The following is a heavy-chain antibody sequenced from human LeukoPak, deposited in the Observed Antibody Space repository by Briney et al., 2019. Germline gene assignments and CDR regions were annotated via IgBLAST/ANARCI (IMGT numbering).Heavy chain of an antibody. CDR1: GFTFRSYW. J-gene: IGHJ3*02. V-gene: IGHV3-74*01. CDR3: ARDRGGSGFDI. D-gene: IGHD3-3*01. CDR2: INSDGSST. Sequence: PGGSLRLSCAPSGFTFRSYWMHWVRQAPGKGLVWVSRINSDGSSTSYADSVKGRFTISRDNAKNTPYLQMNSLRAEDTAVYHCARDRGGSGFDILGQGTMVTVSS.